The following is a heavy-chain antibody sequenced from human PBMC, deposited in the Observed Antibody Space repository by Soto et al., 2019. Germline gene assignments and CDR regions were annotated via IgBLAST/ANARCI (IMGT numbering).Heavy chain of an antibody. V-gene: IGHV1-3*01. CDR2: INAGNGDT. CDR1: GYTFTNYA. J-gene: IGHJ4*02. D-gene: IGHD6-19*01. Sequence: ASVKVSCKASGYTFTNYAVHWVRQAPGQRLEWMGWINAGNGDTIYSQKLQGRVTITRDTSASTAYMELSSLRSEDTAVYYCARDLPSTGWYDYWGQGTLVTVSS. CDR3: ARDLPSTGWYDY.